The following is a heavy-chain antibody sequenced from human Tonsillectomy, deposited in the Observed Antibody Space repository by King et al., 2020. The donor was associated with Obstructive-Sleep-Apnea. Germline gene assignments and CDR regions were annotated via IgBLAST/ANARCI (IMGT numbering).Heavy chain of an antibody. CDR2: ISWDGATR. CDR1: GFSFDDYA. Sequence: EVQLVESGGVVVQPGGSLRLSCDASGFSFDDYAMHWVRQPPGRGLEGVSLISWDGATRYYADSVKGRFAISRDNRKNSLYLQMDSLRPEDTALYYCARGEAGDQYYYSGLDVWGQGTTVTVSS. D-gene: IGHD1-26*01. CDR3: ARGEAGDQYYYSGLDV. V-gene: IGHV3-43D*04. J-gene: IGHJ6*02.